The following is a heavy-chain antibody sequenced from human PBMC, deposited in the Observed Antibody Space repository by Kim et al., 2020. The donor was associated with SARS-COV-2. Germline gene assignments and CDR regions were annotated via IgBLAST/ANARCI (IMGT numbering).Heavy chain of an antibody. CDR3: AREGSSSGSLGFDN. V-gene: IGHV1-3*01. Sequence: YSQKCRGRVIITRDPSASTVYMELSSLRSEDTAVYYCAREGSSSGSLGFDNWGLGTLVTVSS. D-gene: IGHD6-19*01. J-gene: IGHJ4*02.